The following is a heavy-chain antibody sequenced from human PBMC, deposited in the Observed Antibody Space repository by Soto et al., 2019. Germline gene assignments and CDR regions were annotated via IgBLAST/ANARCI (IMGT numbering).Heavy chain of an antibody. CDR2: ISGSGGST. CDR3: AADLWFGELLPPGFYFDY. V-gene: IGHV3-23*01. D-gene: IGHD3-10*01. Sequence: GGSLRLSCAASGFTFSSYAMSWVRQAPGKGLEWVSAISGSGGSTYYADSVKGRFTISRDNSKNTLYLQMNSLRAEDTAVYYCAADLWFGELLPPGFYFDYWGQGTLVTVSS. J-gene: IGHJ4*02. CDR1: GFTFSSYA.